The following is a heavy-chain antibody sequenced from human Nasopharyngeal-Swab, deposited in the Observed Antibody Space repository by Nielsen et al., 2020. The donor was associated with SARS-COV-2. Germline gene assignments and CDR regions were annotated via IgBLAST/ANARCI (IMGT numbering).Heavy chain of an antibody. V-gene: IGHV3-23*01. D-gene: IGHD3-22*01. J-gene: IGHJ4*02. CDR2: ISGSGGST. Sequence: GGSLRLSCAASGLTFSSYAMSWVRQAPGKGLEWVSVISGSGGSTYYADSVKGRFTISRDNSKNTLYLQMNSLRAEDTAVYYCARYDDYYDSSGYAYWGQGTLVTVSS. CDR1: GLTFSSYA. CDR3: ARYDDYYDSSGYAY.